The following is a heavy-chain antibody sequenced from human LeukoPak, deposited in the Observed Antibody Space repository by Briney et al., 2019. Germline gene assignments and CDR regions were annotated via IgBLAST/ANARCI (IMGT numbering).Heavy chain of an antibody. CDR2: IYYSGST. CDR1: GGSISSGGYY. CDR3: PRVIAAAVPPPFDN. D-gene: IGHD6-13*01. J-gene: IGHJ4*02. V-gene: IGHV4-31*03. Sequence: SETLSLTCTVSGGSISSGGYYWSWIRQHPGKGLEWIGYIYYSGSTYYNPSLTSRITISVDTAKNQFSLKRSSVTAADTAVYYWPRVIAAAVPPPFDNWGQETRFTASP.